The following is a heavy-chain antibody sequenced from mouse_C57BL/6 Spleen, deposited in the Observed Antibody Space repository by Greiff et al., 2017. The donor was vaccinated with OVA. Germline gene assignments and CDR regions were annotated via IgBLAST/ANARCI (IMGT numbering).Heavy chain of an antibody. CDR2: ISGGGGNT. Sequence: DVMLVESGGGLVKPGGSLKLSCAASGFTFSSYTMSWVRQTPEKRLEWVATISGGGGNTYYPDSVKGRFTISRDNAKNTLYLQMSSLRSEDTALYYCARHENDGSSSNWYFDVWGTGTTVTVSS. CDR3: ARHENDGSSSNWYFDV. J-gene: IGHJ1*03. V-gene: IGHV5-9*01. D-gene: IGHD1-1*01. CDR1: GFTFSSYT.